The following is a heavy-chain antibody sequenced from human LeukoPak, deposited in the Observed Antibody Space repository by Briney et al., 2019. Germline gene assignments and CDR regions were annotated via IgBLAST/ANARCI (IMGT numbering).Heavy chain of an antibody. CDR1: GFTVSSNF. D-gene: IGHD5-18*01. Sequence: GGSLRLSCAASGFTVSSNFMNWVRQAPGGGLEWVSVIYSGGSTSYADSVKGRFTISRDNSKNTLFLQMNSLRIDDTAVYYCAREGYSSGSRTGIDYWGQGTLVTVSS. V-gene: IGHV3-66*02. CDR3: AREGYSSGSRTGIDY. CDR2: IYSGGST. J-gene: IGHJ4*02.